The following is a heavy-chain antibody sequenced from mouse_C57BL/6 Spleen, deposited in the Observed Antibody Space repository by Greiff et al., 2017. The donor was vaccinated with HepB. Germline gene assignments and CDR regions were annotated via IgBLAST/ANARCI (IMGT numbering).Heavy chain of an antibody. D-gene: IGHD1-1*01. CDR1: GFNIKDDY. CDR2: IDPENGDT. Sequence: VQLKQSGAELVRPGASVKLSCTASGFNIKDDYMHWVRQRPEQGLEWIGWIDPENGDTEYASKFQGNATITADTSSNPAYLQLRSLTSEDTAVYYCTRYSSSYDFDYWGQGTTLTVSS. V-gene: IGHV14-4*01. J-gene: IGHJ2*01. CDR3: TRYSSSYDFDY.